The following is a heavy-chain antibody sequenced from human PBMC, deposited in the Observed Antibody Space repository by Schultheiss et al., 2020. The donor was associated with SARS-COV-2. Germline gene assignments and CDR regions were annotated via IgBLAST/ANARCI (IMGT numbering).Heavy chain of an antibody. Sequence: SVKVSCKASGYTFTSYYMHWVRQAPGQGLEWMGGIIPIFGTANYAQKFQGRVTITADESTSTAYMELSSLRSEDTAVYYCARAYDILTGYNYWGQGTLVTVSS. J-gene: IGHJ4*02. CDR1: GYTFTSYY. D-gene: IGHD3-9*01. CDR3: ARAYDILTGYNY. V-gene: IGHV1-69*13. CDR2: IIPIFGTA.